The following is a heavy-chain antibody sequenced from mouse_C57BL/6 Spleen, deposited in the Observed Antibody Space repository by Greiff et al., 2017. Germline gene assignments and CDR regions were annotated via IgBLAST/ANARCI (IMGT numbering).Heavy chain of an antibody. V-gene: IGHV1-22*01. Sequence: EVQVVESGPELVKPGASVKMSCKASGYTFTDYNMHWVKQSHGKSLEWIGYINPNNGGTSYNQKFKGKATLTVNKSSSTAYMELRSLTSEDSAVYYCARFRDYDAPWFAYWGQGTLVTVSA. J-gene: IGHJ3*01. CDR2: INPNNGGT. D-gene: IGHD2-4*01. CDR3: ARFRDYDAPWFAY. CDR1: GYTFTDYN.